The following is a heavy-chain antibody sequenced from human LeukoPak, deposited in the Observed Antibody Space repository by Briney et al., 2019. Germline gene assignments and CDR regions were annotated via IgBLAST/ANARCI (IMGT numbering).Heavy chain of an antibody. Sequence: GASVKVSCKASGYTFTSYGISWVRQAPGQGLESMGWISAYNGNTNYAQKLQGRVTMTTDTSTSTAYIELRSLRSDDTAVYYCARGRGDYVSFYYFDYWGQGTLVTVSS. CDR2: ISAYNGNT. J-gene: IGHJ4*02. V-gene: IGHV1-18*01. CDR1: GYTFTSYG. D-gene: IGHD4-17*01. CDR3: ARGRGDYVSFYYFDY.